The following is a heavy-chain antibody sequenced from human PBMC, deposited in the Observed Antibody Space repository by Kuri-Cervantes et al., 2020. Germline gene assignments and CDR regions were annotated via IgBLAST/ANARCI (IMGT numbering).Heavy chain of an antibody. CDR1: GFTFSSYG. CDR2: IYSGGST. D-gene: IGHD6-19*01. Sequence: GESLKISLAASGFTFSSYGMHWVRQAPGKGLEWVSVIYSGGSTYYADSVKGRFTISRDNSKNTLYLQMNSLRAEDTAVYYCARDGVAVAGTPLYYYYGMDVWGQGTTVTVSS. V-gene: IGHV3-66*01. CDR3: ARDGVAVAGTPLYYYYGMDV. J-gene: IGHJ6*02.